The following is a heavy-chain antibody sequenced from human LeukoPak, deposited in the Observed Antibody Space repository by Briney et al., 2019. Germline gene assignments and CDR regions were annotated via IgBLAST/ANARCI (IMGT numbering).Heavy chain of an antibody. D-gene: IGHD1-14*01. CDR2: VKSDGTAT. Sequence: GGSLRLSCAASGSTFSSHWMHWVRQAQGTGLVWVSSVKSDGTATNYADSVKGRFTISRDNAKNTLYLQMNSLRVEDTAVYYCVRKFATGDWGQGTLVTVSS. V-gene: IGHV3-74*01. CDR1: GSTFSSHW. J-gene: IGHJ4*02. CDR3: VRKFATGD.